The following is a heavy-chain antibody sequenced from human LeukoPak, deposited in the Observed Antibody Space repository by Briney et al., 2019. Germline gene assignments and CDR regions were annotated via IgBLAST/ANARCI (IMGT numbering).Heavy chain of an antibody. CDR2: ISSRSSYI. CDR3: AKDSPGGVGRGYQLLYTTDY. J-gene: IGHJ4*02. V-gene: IGHV3-21*01. Sequence: GGSLRLSCAASGITFSSYRMNWVRQAPGKGLEWVSSISSRSSYIYYADSVKGRFTISRDNAQNSLYLQMNSLRAEDTAVYYCAKDSPGGVGRGYQLLYTTDYWGQGTLVTVSS. CDR1: GITFSSYR. D-gene: IGHD2-2*02.